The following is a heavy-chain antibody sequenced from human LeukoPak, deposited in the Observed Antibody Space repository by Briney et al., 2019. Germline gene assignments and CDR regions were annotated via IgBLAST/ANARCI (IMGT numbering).Heavy chain of an antibody. J-gene: IGHJ3*02. CDR3: ARRTKNDYGDYGAFDI. Sequence: EASVKVSCKASGGTFSSYAISWVRQAPGQGLEWMGRIIPILGIANYAQKFQGRVTITADKSTSTAHMELSSLRSEDTAVYYCARRTKNDYGDYGAFDIWGQGTMVTVSS. V-gene: IGHV1-69*04. CDR1: GGTFSSYA. CDR2: IIPILGIA. D-gene: IGHD4-17*01.